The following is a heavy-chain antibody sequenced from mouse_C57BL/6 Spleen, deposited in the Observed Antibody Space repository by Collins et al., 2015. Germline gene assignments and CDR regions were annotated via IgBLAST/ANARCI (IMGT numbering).Heavy chain of an antibody. Sequence: QVQLQQSGPELVKPGASVKISCKASGYTFTDYYINWVKQRPGQGLEWIGWIFPGSGSTYYNEKFKGKATLTVDKSSSTAYMLLSSLTSEDSAVYFCARDGAPYDGYYRYYAMDYWGQGTSVTVSS. V-gene: IGHV1-75*01. J-gene: IGHJ4*01. D-gene: IGHD2-3*01. CDR2: IFPGSGST. CDR3: ARDGAPYDGYYRYYAMDY. CDR1: GYTFTDYY.